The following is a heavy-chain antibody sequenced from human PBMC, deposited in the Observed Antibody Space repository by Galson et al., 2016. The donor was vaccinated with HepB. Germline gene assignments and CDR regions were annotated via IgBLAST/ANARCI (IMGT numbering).Heavy chain of an antibody. CDR3: ATSGNYYYDSSGYYPNWFDP. V-gene: IGHV4-4*02. CDR2: IFHSGRV. J-gene: IGHJ5*02. Sequence: ETLSLTCAVSGGSISSSDWWTWVRQPPGQGLEWIGQIFHSGRVNYTPSLASRVIISVDTSKNQFSLKLSSVTAADTAVYYCATSGNYYYDSSGYYPNWFDPWGQGTLVTVSS. D-gene: IGHD3-22*01. CDR1: GGSISSSDW.